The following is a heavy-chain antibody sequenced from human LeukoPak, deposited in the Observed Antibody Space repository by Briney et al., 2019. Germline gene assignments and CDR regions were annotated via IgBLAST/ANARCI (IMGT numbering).Heavy chain of an antibody. V-gene: IGHV1-2*02. CDR3: ARFYGDYADNWFDP. D-gene: IGHD4-17*01. Sequence: ASVKVSCKASGYTFTGYYMHWVRQAPGQGLEWMGWINPNSGGTNYAQKFQGRVTMTRDTSISTAYMELSRLRSDDTAVYYCARFYGDYADNWFDPWGQGTLVTVSS. CDR1: GYTFTGYY. CDR2: INPNSGGT. J-gene: IGHJ5*02.